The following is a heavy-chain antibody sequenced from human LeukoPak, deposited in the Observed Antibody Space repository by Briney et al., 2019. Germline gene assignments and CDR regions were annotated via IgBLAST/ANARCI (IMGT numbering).Heavy chain of an antibody. V-gene: IGHV3-23*01. CDR3: AKDRDGYNPAY. CDR2: ISGSGGNT. D-gene: IGHD5-24*01. Sequence: GGSLRLSCAASGFTFSNYAMTWVRQAPGKGLEWVSAISGSGGNTYYADSVKGRFTISRDNSENTLYMQMNSLGAEDTAIYYCAKDRDGYNPAYWGQGTLVTVSS. CDR1: GFTFSNYA. J-gene: IGHJ4*02.